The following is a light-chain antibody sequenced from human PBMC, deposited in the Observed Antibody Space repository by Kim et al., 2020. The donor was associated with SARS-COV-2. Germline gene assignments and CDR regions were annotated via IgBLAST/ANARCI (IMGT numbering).Light chain of an antibody. Sequence: VSPGEGATLSCRASQSVRGYLAWYQQKPGQAPRLLIYDASTRATGIPARFSGSGSGTDFTLTIRSLEPEDSAIYYCQQRNNWPLTFGGGTKVEIK. CDR3: QQRNNWPLT. V-gene: IGKV3-11*01. J-gene: IGKJ4*01. CDR1: QSVRGY. CDR2: DAS.